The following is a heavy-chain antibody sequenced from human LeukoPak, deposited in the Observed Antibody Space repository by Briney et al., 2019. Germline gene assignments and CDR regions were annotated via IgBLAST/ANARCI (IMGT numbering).Heavy chain of an antibody. J-gene: IGHJ4*02. CDR3: AREMIVVVTATYYFDY. CDR2: IIPIFGTA. V-gene: IGHV1-69*05. CDR1: GGTFSSYA. Sequence: SVKVSCKASGGTFSSYAISWVRQAPGQGLEWMGGIIPIFGTANYAQKFQGRVTITTDESTSTAYMELRSLRSDDTAVYYCAREMIVVVTATYYFDYWGQGTLVTVSS. D-gene: IGHD2-21*02.